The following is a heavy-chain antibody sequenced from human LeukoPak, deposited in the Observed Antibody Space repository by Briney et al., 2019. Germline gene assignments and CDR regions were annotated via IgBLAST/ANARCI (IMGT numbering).Heavy chain of an antibody. CDR3: ARGTNVVQPYYYYYMDV. CDR1: GYTFTSYY. Sequence: ASVKVSCKASGYTFTSYYMHWVRQAPGQGLEWMGIINPSGGSTSYAQKFQGRVTMTRDTSTSTVYMELSSLRSEDTAVYYCARGTNVVQPYYYYYMDVWGKGTTVTVSS. J-gene: IGHJ6*03. D-gene: IGHD1-1*01. V-gene: IGHV1-46*01. CDR2: INPSGGST.